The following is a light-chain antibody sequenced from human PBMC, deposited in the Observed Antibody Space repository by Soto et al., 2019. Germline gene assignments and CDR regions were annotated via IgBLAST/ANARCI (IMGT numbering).Light chain of an antibody. V-gene: IGKV1-5*01. CDR1: QSISSW. Sequence: DIQMTQSPSTLSASVGDRVIISCRASQSISSWLAWYQQKPGKAPKLLIYDASSLESGVPSRFSSSGSETEFTLTISNLQPDDFATYYCQQYNSFSPYTFGQGTKLEIK. CDR2: DAS. CDR3: QQYNSFSPYT. J-gene: IGKJ2*01.